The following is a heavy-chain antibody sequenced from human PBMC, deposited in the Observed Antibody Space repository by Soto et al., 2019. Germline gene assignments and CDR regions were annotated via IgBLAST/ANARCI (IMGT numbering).Heavy chain of an antibody. D-gene: IGHD3-9*01. Sequence: EVQLLDSGGGLVQPGGSLRLSCAASGFTFSNYAMSWVRQAPGKGLEWVSAISGSGVNTYYADSVKGRFTISRDNSKNTLYLHMDSLRVEDTAVYSCAKGYFDWPYAPYYFDYWGQGTLVTVSS. CDR3: AKGYFDWPYAPYYFDY. J-gene: IGHJ4*02. CDR1: GFTFSNYA. CDR2: ISGSGVNT. V-gene: IGHV3-23*01.